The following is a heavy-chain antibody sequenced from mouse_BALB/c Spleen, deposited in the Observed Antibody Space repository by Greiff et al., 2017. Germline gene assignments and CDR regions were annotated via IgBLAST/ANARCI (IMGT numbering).Heavy chain of an antibody. CDR1: GFSLTSYG. CDR2: IWAGGST. Sequence: QVQLQQSGPGLVAPSQSLSITCTVSGFSLTSYGVHWVRQPPGKGLEWLGVIWAGGSTNYNSALMSRLSISKDNSKSQVFLKMNSLQTDDTAMYYCAREGGDYDGPFDYWGQGTTLTVSS. D-gene: IGHD2-4*01. J-gene: IGHJ2*01. V-gene: IGHV2-9*02. CDR3: AREGGDYDGPFDY.